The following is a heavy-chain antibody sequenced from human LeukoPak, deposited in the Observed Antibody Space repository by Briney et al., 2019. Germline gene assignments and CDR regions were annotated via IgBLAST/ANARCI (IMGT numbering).Heavy chain of an antibody. CDR3: ARAALTIAAAGHVFISLRYFDY. D-gene: IGHD6-13*01. Sequence: GGSLRLSCAASGFTFSDYYMSWIRQAPGKGLEWVSYISSSGSTIYYADSVKGRFTISRDNAKNSLYLQMNSLRAEDTAVYYCARAALTIAAAGHVFISLRYFDYWGQGTLVTVSS. V-gene: IGHV3-11*04. J-gene: IGHJ4*02. CDR1: GFTFSDYY. CDR2: ISSSGSTI.